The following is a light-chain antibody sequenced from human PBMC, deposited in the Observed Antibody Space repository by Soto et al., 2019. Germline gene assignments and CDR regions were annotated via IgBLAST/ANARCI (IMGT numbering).Light chain of an antibody. J-gene: IGLJ3*02. CDR3: SSHTRSATVV. CDR2: EVS. Sequence: QSALTQPASVSGSPGQSITISCTGTSSDVGTYNYVSWYQQHPDKVPKPIVYEVSNRPSGVSNRFSGSKSGNTASLTISGLQAEDEADYYCSSHTRSATVVFGGGTQLTVL. V-gene: IGLV2-14*01. CDR1: SSDVGTYNY.